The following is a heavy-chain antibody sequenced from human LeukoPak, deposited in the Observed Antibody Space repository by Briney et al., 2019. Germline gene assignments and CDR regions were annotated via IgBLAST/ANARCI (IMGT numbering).Heavy chain of an antibody. D-gene: IGHD1-26*01. J-gene: IGHJ5*02. V-gene: IGHV1-69*05. CDR1: GGTFSSYA. CDR3: AREASDSGWENWFDP. Sequence: SVNVSCKASGGTFSSYAISWVRQAPGQGLEWMGGIIPIFGTANYAQKFQGRVTITTDESTSTAYMELSSLRSEDTAVYYCAREASDSGWENWFDPWGQGTLVTVSS. CDR2: IIPIFGTA.